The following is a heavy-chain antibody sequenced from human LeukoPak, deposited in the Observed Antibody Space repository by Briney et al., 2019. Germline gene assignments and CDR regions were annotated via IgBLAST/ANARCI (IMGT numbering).Heavy chain of an antibody. J-gene: IGHJ4*02. CDR3: ARDSGYYYDSSGSNRYYFDY. D-gene: IGHD3-22*01. V-gene: IGHV1-18*01. CDR1: GYTFTSYG. Sequence: ASVKVSCKGSGYTFTSYGISWVRQAAGQGLAWMGWISAYNGNTNYAQKLQGRVTMTTDTSTSTAYMELRSLRSGDTAVYYCARDSGYYYDSSGSNRYYFDYWGQGTLVTVSS. CDR2: ISAYNGNT.